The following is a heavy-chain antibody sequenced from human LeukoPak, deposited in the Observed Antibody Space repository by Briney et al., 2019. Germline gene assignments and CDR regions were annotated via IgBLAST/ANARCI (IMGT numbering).Heavy chain of an antibody. J-gene: IGHJ4*02. V-gene: IGHV4-39*01. D-gene: IGHD3-3*01. Sequence: SETLSLTCTVSGGSISSSSYYWGWIRQPPGTGLEWIGSIHYSGSTYYNPSLKSRVTISVDTSKNQFSLKLSSVIAADTAVYYCARRNDFWSGYYLDYWGQGTLVTVSS. CDR1: GGSISSSSYY. CDR3: ARRNDFWSGYYLDY. CDR2: IHYSGST.